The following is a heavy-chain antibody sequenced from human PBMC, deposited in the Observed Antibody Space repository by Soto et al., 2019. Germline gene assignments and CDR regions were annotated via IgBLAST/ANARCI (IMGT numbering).Heavy chain of an antibody. CDR1: GGTFSSYA. Sequence: SVKVSCKASGGTFSSYAISWERQAPGQGLEWMGGIIPIFGTASYAQKFQGRVTITADESTSTAYMELSSLRSEDTAVYYCARDLNSEEDYYGMDVWGQGTTVTVSS. V-gene: IGHV1-69*13. CDR3: ARDLNSEEDYYGMDV. D-gene: IGHD3-10*01. CDR2: IIPIFGTA. J-gene: IGHJ6*02.